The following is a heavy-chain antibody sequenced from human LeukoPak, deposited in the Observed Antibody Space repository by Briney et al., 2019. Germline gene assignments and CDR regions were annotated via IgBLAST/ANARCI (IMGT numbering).Heavy chain of an antibody. V-gene: IGHV3-30*18. CDR1: GFTFSSYG. D-gene: IGHD6-19*01. J-gene: IGHJ4*02. CDR3: AKGTTAVAYYFDY. CDR2: ISYDGSNK. Sequence: GGSLRLSCAASGFTFSSYGMHWVRQAPGKGLEWVAVISYDGSNKYYADSVKGRFTISRDNSKNTLYLQMNSLRAEGTAVYYCAKGTTAVAYYFDYWGQGTLVTVSS.